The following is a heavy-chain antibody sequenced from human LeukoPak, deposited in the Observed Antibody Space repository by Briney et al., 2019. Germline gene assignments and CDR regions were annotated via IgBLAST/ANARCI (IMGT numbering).Heavy chain of an antibody. CDR3: AKDRGGSWYYFDY. D-gene: IGHD6-13*01. CDR2: ISGSGGST. Sequence: GGSLRLSCAASGFTFSSYAMSWVRQAPGKGLEWVSAISGSGGSTYYADSVKGRFTISRDNSKNTLYLQMNGLRAEDTAVYYCAKDRGGSWYYFDYWGQGTLVTVSS. J-gene: IGHJ4*02. CDR1: GFTFSSYA. V-gene: IGHV3-23*01.